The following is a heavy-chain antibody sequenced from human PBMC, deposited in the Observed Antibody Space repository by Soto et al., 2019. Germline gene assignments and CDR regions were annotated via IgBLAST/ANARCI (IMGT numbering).Heavy chain of an antibody. CDR3: ARGGTYYDFWSGYAIDY. D-gene: IGHD3-3*01. J-gene: IGHJ4*02. Sequence: GDAVKVSCKASGYTVTSYVISWVLQAPGQGLDWMGWIRAYNGNTYHAQKLQGRATMTTDTSTSTAYMELRSLRSDDTAVYYCARGGTYYDFWSGYAIDYWGQGTLVTVSS. V-gene: IGHV1-18*01. CDR2: IRAYNGNT. CDR1: GYTVTSYV.